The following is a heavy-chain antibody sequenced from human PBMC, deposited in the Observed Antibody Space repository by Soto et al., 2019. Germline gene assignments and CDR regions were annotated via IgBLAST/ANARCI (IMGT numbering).Heavy chain of an antibody. CDR2: IFWDADK. CDR1: GFSLSTGGVG. CDR3: AHRSASQLELRN. Sequence: QITLKESGPTLVKPTQTLTLTCTFSGFSLSTGGVGVGWIRQPPGKALEWLGFIFWDADKRYSPSLKSRLTNTKDNSKNQVVLTITNMDPVDTATYYCAHRSASQLELRNWGQGTLVTVSS. D-gene: IGHD1-7*01. J-gene: IGHJ4*02. V-gene: IGHV2-5*02.